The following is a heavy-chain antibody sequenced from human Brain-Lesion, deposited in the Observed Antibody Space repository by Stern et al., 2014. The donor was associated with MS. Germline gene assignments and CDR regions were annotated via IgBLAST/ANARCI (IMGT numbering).Heavy chain of an antibody. Sequence: VQLEESGAEVRKPGASVKVSCKASGSTFTSHTFTWVRQAPGQGLEWVGWISAYNGNTNYAQRLKGRVSLTTDTSTRTASMELRSLRSDDTAVYFCAIGGSPHSHYSVDVWGQGTTVTVSS. D-gene: IGHD5-12*01. V-gene: IGHV1-18*04. CDR2: ISAYNGNT. J-gene: IGHJ6*02. CDR3: AIGGSPHSHYSVDV. CDR1: GSTFTSHT.